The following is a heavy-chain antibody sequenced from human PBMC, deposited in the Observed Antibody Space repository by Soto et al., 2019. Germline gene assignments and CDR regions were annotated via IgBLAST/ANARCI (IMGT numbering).Heavy chain of an antibody. CDR3: AKDRSSGSPYYGMDF. CDR2: IKQDGSEK. D-gene: IGHD3-10*01. Sequence: GGSLRLSCAASAFTFSTYWMSWVRQAPGKGLEWVANIKQDGSEKYYVDSVKGRFTISRDNAKNSLYLQMNSLRAEDTAVYYCAKDRSSGSPYYGMDFWGQGTMVTVSS. J-gene: IGHJ6*02. CDR1: AFTFSTYW. V-gene: IGHV3-7*03.